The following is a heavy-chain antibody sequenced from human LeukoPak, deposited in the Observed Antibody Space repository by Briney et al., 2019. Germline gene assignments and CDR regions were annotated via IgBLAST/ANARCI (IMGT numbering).Heavy chain of an antibody. CDR3: ARDVKWGVTEYFDY. V-gene: IGHV4-59*01. CDR2: TSYGGNT. CDR1: GGSIGNYY. Sequence: SETLSLTCIVSGGSIGNYYWNWIRQPPGKGLEWIGYTSYGGNTIYNPSLKSRVTISVDTSKNQFSLKLSSVTAADTAVYYCARDVKWGVTEYFDYWGQGTLVTVSS. D-gene: IGHD2-21*02. J-gene: IGHJ4*02.